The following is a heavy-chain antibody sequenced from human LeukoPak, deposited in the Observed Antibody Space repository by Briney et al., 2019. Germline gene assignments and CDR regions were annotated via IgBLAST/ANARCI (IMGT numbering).Heavy chain of an antibody. CDR1: GGSISSYY. CDR2: IYYSGST. D-gene: IGHD6-19*01. J-gene: IGHJ6*03. Sequence: NPSETLSLTCTVSGGSISSYYWSWIRQPPGKGLEWIGYIYYSGSTNYNPSLKSRVTISVDTSKNQFSLKLSSVTAADTAVYYCAKGPKQLLVRRSVWAYMDVWGKGTTVTIS. CDR3: AKGPKQLLVRRSVWAYMDV. V-gene: IGHV4-59*01.